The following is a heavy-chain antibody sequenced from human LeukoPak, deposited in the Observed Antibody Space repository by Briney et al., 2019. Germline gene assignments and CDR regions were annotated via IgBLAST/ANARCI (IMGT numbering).Heavy chain of an antibody. CDR3: AKVRYDILIDKTQVPIDY. V-gene: IGHV3-30*18. CDR2: ISYDGSNK. J-gene: IGHJ4*02. D-gene: IGHD3-9*01. CDR1: GFTFSSYG. Sequence: GGSLRLSCAASGFTFSSYGMHWVRQAPGKGLEWVAVISYDGSNKYYADSVKGRFTISRDNSKNTLYLQMNSLRAEDTAVYYCAKVRYDILIDKTQVPIDYWGQGTLVTVSS.